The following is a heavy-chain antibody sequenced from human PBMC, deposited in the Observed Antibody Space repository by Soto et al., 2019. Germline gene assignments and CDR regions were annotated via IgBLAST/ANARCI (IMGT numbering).Heavy chain of an antibody. CDR3: ARGHSTSPNWFDP. Sequence: LRLSCAASGFTFSNYWISWVRQSPCKVLELVANIKVDGSAKYYVDSVKGRFTISRDNAKNSLYLQMNSLRGEDTAVYYCARGHSTSPNWFDPWGQGTLVTVSS. J-gene: IGHJ5*02. CDR2: IKVDGSAK. V-gene: IGHV3-7*03. D-gene: IGHD6-6*01. CDR1: GFTFSNYW.